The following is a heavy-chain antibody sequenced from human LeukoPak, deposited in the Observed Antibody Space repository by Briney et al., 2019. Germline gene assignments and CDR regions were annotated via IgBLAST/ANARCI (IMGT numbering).Heavy chain of an antibody. D-gene: IGHD6-6*01. CDR1: GYTFTGYY. Sequence: ASVKVSCKASGYTFTGYYMHWVRQASGQGLEWMGWINPNSGGTNYAQKFQGWVTMTRDTSISTAYMELSRLRSDDTAVYYCARVKSSIAAPYGMDVWGQGTTVTVSS. CDR3: ARVKSSIAAPYGMDV. V-gene: IGHV1-2*04. CDR2: INPNSGGT. J-gene: IGHJ6*02.